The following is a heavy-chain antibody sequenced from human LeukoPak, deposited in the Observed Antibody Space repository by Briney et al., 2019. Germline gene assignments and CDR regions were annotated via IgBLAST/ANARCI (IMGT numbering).Heavy chain of an antibody. CDR3: ARRGGSGSYPGSSDAFDI. Sequence: SVKVSCKASGGTFSSYAISWVRQAPGQGLEWMGGIIPIFGTANYAQKFQGRVTITTDESTSTAYMELSSLRSEDTAVYYCARRGGSGSYPGSSDAFDIWGQGTMVTVSS. CDR2: IIPIFGTA. V-gene: IGHV1-69*05. CDR1: GGTFSSYA. D-gene: IGHD1-26*01. J-gene: IGHJ3*02.